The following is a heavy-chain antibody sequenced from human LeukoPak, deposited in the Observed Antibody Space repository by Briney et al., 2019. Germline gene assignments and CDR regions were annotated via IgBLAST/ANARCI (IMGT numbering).Heavy chain of an antibody. CDR3: ARGYYYDSSGWSYYYYYMDV. V-gene: IGHV4-4*07. Sequence: PSETLSLTCTVSGGSISSYYWSWIRQPAGKGLEWIGRIYTSGSTNYNPSLKSRVTISVDTSKNQFSLKLSSVTAADTAVYYCARGYYYDSSGWSYYYYYMDVWGKGTTVTISS. D-gene: IGHD3-22*01. CDR2: IYTSGST. CDR1: GGSISSYY. J-gene: IGHJ6*03.